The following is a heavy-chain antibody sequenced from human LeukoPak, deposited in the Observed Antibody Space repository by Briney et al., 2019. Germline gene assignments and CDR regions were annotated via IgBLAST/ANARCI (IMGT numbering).Heavy chain of an antibody. D-gene: IGHD3-22*01. V-gene: IGHV4-34*01. CDR1: GGSLSGYN. CDR2: INHSGST. CDR3: ARAYYYDPPFDP. J-gene: IGHJ5*02. Sequence: KPSETLSLTCAVYGGSLSGYNWSWIRQPPGKGLEWIGEINHSGSTNYNPSLKSRVTISVDTSKNQFFLNLNSVTAADTAVYYCARAYYYDPPFDPWGQGTLVTVSS.